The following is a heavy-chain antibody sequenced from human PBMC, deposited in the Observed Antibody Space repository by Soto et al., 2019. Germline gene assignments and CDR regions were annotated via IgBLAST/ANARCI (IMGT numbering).Heavy chain of an antibody. J-gene: IGHJ6*02. CDR2: ISAYNGNT. CDR3: ARVIAAAGAGYYYYGMDV. V-gene: IGHV1-18*01. Sequence: QVQLVQSGAEVKKPGASVKVSCKASGYTFTSYGISWVRQAPGQGLEWMGWISAYNGNTNYAQKLQGRVIMTTDTSTSTAYMELRSLRSDDTAVYYCARVIAAAGAGYYYYGMDVWGQGTTVTVSS. D-gene: IGHD6-13*01. CDR1: GYTFTSYG.